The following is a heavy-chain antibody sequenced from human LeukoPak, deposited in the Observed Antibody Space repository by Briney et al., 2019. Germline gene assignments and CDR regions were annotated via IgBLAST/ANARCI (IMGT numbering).Heavy chain of an antibody. D-gene: IGHD6-13*01. CDR2: ISYDGSNK. CDR1: GLTFSSYD. V-gene: IGHV3-30-3*01. J-gene: IGHJ4*02. CDR3: ARAIAAAGGSH. Sequence: PGGSLRLSCGASGLTFSSYDMYWVREAPGKGLEWVAVISYDGSNKYYADSVKGRFTISRDNSKNTLYLQMNSLRAEDTAVYYCARAIAAAGGSHWGQGTLVTVSS.